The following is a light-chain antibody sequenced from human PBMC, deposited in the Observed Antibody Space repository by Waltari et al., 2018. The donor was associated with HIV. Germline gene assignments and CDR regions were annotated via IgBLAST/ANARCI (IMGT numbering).Light chain of an antibody. CDR2: SAS. J-gene: IGKJ5*01. V-gene: IGKV1-39*01. Sequence: DIQMTQSPSSVSADVGDRFIITCRASQDNKKNVNWSQQKPGRSPRLLIYSASGLQSGVPSTFSGSGSGLEFNLTIAALEAEDSALFYCQQSHRTPLTFGGGTRLEIK. CDR1: QDNKKN. CDR3: QQSHRTPLT.